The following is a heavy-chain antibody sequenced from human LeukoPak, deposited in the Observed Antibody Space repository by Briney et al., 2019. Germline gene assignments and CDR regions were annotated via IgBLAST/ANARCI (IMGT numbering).Heavy chain of an antibody. CDR2: IIPIFGTA. CDR1: GGTFSSYA. J-gene: IGHJ3*02. Sequence: ASVKVSCKASGGTFSSYAISWVRQAPVQGLEWMGGIIPIFGTANYAQKFQGRVTITTDESTSTAYMELSSLRSEDTAVYYCAREDSYYYDSSGYKRSFDIWGQGTMVTVSS. V-gene: IGHV1-69*05. CDR3: AREDSYYYDSSGYKRSFDI. D-gene: IGHD3-22*01.